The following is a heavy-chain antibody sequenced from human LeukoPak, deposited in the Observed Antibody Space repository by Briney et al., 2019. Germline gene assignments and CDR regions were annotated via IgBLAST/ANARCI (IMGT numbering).Heavy chain of an antibody. J-gene: IGHJ4*02. CDR2: ISYDGSNK. Sequence: GGSLRLSCVASGFTFSSYAMHWVRQAPGKGLEWVAVISYDGSNKYYADSVKGRFTISRDNSKNTLSLQMNSLRAEDTALYYCARGFVLGDAKNYFDYWGQGALVTVSS. CDR3: ARGFVLGDAKNYFDY. V-gene: IGHV3-30-3*01. CDR1: GFTFSSYA. D-gene: IGHD3-16*01.